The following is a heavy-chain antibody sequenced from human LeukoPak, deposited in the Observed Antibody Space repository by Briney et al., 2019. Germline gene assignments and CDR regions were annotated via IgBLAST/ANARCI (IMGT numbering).Heavy chain of an antibody. CDR2: ISNDAYYK. V-gene: IGHV3-30*09. CDR3: ARSVIPGRRYFDL. D-gene: IGHD2-21*01. J-gene: IGHJ2*01. Sequence: GGSLRLSCAASGLTFSAYPFHWVRQAPGKGLEGVAAISNDAYYKSHGDSVRGRFAISRDNYMNSLYLQLNGLRAEDTAVYYCARSVIPGRRYFDLWGRGTLVTVSS. CDR1: GLTFSAYP.